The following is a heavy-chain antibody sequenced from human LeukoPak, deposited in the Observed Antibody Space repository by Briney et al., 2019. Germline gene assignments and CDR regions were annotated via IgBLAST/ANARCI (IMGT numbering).Heavy chain of an antibody. Sequence: SETLSLTCTVSGGSISRYYWSWIRQPAGKGLEWIGRIYTSGSTNYNPSLKSRVTMSVDTSKNQFSLKLSSVTAADTAVYYCARGHRGYSGYDPKYYYGMDVWGQGTTVTVSS. CDR2: IYTSGST. V-gene: IGHV4-4*07. CDR3: ARGHRGYSGYDPKYYYGMDV. D-gene: IGHD5-12*01. J-gene: IGHJ6*02. CDR1: GGSISRYY.